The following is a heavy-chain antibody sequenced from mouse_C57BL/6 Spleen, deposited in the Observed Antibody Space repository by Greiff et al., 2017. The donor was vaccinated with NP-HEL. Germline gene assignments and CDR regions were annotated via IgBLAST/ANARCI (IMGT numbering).Heavy chain of an antibody. Sequence: VQLQQSGAELVKPGASVKLSCKASGYTFTSYWMHWVKQRPGQGLEWIGMIHPNSGSTNYNEKFKSKATLTVDKSSSTAYMQLSSLTSEDSAVYYCAEAYYYGSSFVDYYAMDYWGQGTSVTVSS. D-gene: IGHD1-1*01. CDR2: IHPNSGST. CDR1: GYTFTSYW. V-gene: IGHV1-64*01. CDR3: AEAYYYGSSFVDYYAMDY. J-gene: IGHJ4*01.